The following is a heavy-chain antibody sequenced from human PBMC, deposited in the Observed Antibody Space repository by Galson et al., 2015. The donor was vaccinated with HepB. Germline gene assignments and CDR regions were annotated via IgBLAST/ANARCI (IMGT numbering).Heavy chain of an antibody. D-gene: IGHD6-6*01. CDR1: GFTFSGSA. Sequence: LRLSCAASGFTFSGSAMHWVRQASGKGLEWVGRIRSKANSYATAYAASVKGRFTISRDDSKNTAYLQMNSLKTEDTAVYYCTRDPGSSIAARGYFDYWGQGTLVTVSS. J-gene: IGHJ4*02. CDR3: TRDPGSSIAARGYFDY. V-gene: IGHV3-73*01. CDR2: IRSKANSYAT.